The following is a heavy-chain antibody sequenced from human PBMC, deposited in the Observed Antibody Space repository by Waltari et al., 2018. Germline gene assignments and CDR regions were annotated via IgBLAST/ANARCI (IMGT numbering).Heavy chain of an antibody. D-gene: IGHD3-10*01. CDR3: ARGGYYGSGSYNWYFDL. V-gene: IGHV4-31*03. CDR2: IYYSGST. CDR1: GGSTSRGGYS. Sequence: QVQLQESGPGLVKPSQPLSLTCTVSGGSTSRGGYSWSWIRQHPGKGLEWIGYIYYSGSTYYNPSLKSRVTISVDTSKNQFSLKLSSVTAADTAVYYCARGGYYGSGSYNWYFDLWGRGTLVTVSS. J-gene: IGHJ2*01.